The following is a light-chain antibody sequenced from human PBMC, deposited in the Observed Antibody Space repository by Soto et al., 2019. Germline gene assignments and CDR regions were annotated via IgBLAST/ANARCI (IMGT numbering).Light chain of an antibody. V-gene: IGKV3-15*01. Sequence: EIVMTQSPATLSVSPGERATLSCRASQSVSSNIAWYQQKPGQAPRLLIYGASTRATGIPARFSGSGSGTEFTLTISSLQSEDFAVYYCQQRKNWPPLTFGGGTKVEIK. CDR1: QSVSSN. CDR2: GAS. CDR3: QQRKNWPPLT. J-gene: IGKJ4*01.